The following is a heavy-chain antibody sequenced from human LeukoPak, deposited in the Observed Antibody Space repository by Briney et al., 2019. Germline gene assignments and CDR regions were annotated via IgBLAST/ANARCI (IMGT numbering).Heavy chain of an antibody. CDR1: GFTFSSYA. D-gene: IGHD6-13*01. V-gene: IGHV3-64D*09. Sequence: GGSLRLSCSASGFTFSSYAMHWVRQAPGKGLEYVSTISSNGGSTYYADSVKGRFTISRDNSKNTLYLQMSSLRVEDTAVYYCVKGLSAAGTNHWGQGTLVTASS. CDR3: VKGLSAAGTNH. J-gene: IGHJ5*02. CDR2: ISSNGGST.